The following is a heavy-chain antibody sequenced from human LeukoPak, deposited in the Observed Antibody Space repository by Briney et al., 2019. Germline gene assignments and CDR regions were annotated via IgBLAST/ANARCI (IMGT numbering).Heavy chain of an antibody. J-gene: IGHJ4*02. Sequence: GASVKVSCKASGYTFTRYAINWVRQAPGQGLEWLGWINTNTGNPTYGQGFTGRFVFSLDTSVSTAYLQIGSLKAEDTAVYYCTRETGYCIGTSCSTGDYWGQGTLVTVSS. D-gene: IGHD2-2*02. V-gene: IGHV7-4-1*01. CDR2: INTNTGNP. CDR3: TRETGYCIGTSCSTGDY. CDR1: GYTFTRYA.